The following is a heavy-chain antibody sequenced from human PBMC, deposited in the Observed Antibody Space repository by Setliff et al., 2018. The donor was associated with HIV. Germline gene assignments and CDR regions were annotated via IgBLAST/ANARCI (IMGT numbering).Heavy chain of an antibody. D-gene: IGHD3-22*01. CDR1: GFSLSTSG. CDR2: RSHDGSSK. CDR3: VKEGYDSISGAYMDV. V-gene: IGHV3-30*18. Sequence: LTLTCTFSGFSLSTSGMCVTWVRLAPGKGLEWVAVRSHDGSSKAYADSVKGRFTISTDNSKHTLYLQMNSLRAEDTALYHCVKEGYDSISGAYMDVWGNGTTVTVSS. J-gene: IGHJ6*04.